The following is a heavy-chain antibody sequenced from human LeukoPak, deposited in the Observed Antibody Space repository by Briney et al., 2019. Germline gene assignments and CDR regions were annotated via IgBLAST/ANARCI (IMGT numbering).Heavy chain of an antibody. J-gene: IGHJ4*02. CDR3: ARDTPRFLEWSSFDY. V-gene: IGHV3-30-3*01. Sequence: PGRSLRLSCAASGFTFSSYAMHWVRQAPGKGLEWVAVISYDGSNKYYADSVKGRFTISRDNSKNTLYLQMNSLRAEDTAVYYCARDTPRFLEWSSFDYWGQGTLVTVSS. CDR2: ISYDGSNK. CDR1: GFTFSSYA. D-gene: IGHD3-3*01.